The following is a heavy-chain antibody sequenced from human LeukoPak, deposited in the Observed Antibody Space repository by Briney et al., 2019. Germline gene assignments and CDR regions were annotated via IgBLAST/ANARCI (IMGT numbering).Heavy chain of an antibody. D-gene: IGHD3-9*01. CDR2: ISYDGSNK. CDR3: AKGLQYFDWLSSVDY. Sequence: GRSLRLSCAASGFTFSSYGMHWVRQAPGKGLEWVAVISYDGSNKYSAHSVQGRFTISRENYKNTLYLQLNSLRLETTALYYCAKGLQYFDWLSSVDYWGQGTLVTVSS. CDR1: GFTFSSYG. J-gene: IGHJ4*02. V-gene: IGHV3-30*18.